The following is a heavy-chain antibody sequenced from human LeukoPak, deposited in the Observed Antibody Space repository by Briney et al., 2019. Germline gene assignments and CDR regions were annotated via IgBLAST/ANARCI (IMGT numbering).Heavy chain of an antibody. CDR1: GFTFSSYA. D-gene: IGHD5-18*01. CDR2: ISSNGGST. Sequence: PGGSLRLSCAASGFTFSSYAMHWVRQAPGKGLEYVSAISSNGGSTYYASSVKGRFTISRDNSKNTLYLQMGSLRAEDMAVYYCARVGGAHVDTAMVVWGQGTLVTVSS. V-gene: IGHV3-64*01. CDR3: ARVGGAHVDTAMVV. J-gene: IGHJ4*02.